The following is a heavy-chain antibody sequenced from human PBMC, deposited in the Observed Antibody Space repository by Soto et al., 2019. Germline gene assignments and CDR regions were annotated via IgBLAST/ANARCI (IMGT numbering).Heavy chain of an antibody. CDR2: IIPIFGTA. V-gene: IGHV1-69*13. Sequence: ASVKVTCTDSGGTYSSYASSWVRQAPGQGLEWMGGIIPIFGTANYAQKFQGRVTITADESTSTAYMELSSLRSEDTAVYYCARVGGELIRAPFDYWGQGTLVTVSS. J-gene: IGHJ4*02. D-gene: IGHD1-26*01. CDR3: ARVGGELIRAPFDY. CDR1: GGTYSSYA.